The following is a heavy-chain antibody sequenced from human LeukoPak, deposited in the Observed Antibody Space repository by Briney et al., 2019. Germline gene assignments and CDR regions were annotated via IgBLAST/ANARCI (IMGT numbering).Heavy chain of an antibody. J-gene: IGHJ4*02. D-gene: IGHD3-22*01. CDR3: AKGLWYYYDSSGYVDY. CDR1: GFTFSSYG. V-gene: IGHV3-30*18. Sequence: GGSLRLSCAASGFTFSSYGMHWVRQAPGKGLEWVAVISYDGSNKYYADSVKGRFTISRDNSENTLYLQMNSLRAEDTAVYYCAKGLWYYYDSSGYVDYWGQGTLVTVSS. CDR2: ISYDGSNK.